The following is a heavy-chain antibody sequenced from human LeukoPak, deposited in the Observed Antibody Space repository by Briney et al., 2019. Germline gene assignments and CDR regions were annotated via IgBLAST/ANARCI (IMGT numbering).Heavy chain of an antibody. CDR3: ARVGEKAFHLWPEIDY. D-gene: IGHD5-24*01. V-gene: IGHV3-48*04. Sequence: GGSLRLSCAASAFTFSSYNMNWVRQAPGKGLEWVSYISSSSSTIYYPDSVKGRFTISRDNAKKSLYLQMNSLRAEDTAVYYCARVGEKAFHLWPEIDYWGQGTLVTVSS. CDR2: ISSSSSTI. CDR1: AFTFSSYN. J-gene: IGHJ4*02.